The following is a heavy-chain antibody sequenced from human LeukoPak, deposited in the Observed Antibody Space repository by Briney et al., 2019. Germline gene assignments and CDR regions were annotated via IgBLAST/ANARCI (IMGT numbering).Heavy chain of an antibody. CDR2: ITGSGSDI. J-gene: IGHJ4*02. D-gene: IGHD4-17*01. CDR1: GFTFSSYT. CDR3: ARDVYGDYANDY. V-gene: IGHV3-21*01. Sequence: GGSLRLSCAASGFTFSSYTMNWVRQAPGEGLEWVSSITGSGSDIYYAGSVKGRFTISRDNAKNSLYLQMNSLRAEDTAVYYCARDVYGDYANDYWGQGTLVTVSS.